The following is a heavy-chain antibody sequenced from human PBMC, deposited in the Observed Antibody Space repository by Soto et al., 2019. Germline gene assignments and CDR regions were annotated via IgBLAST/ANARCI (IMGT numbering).Heavy chain of an antibody. D-gene: IGHD7-27*01. CDR3: AREHSGYGMDV. J-gene: IGHJ6*02. V-gene: IGHV4-61*01. CDR2: IYYTGST. Sequence: SETLSLTCTVPGGSVSSGSYYWSWIRQPPGKGLEWIGYIYYTGSTNYNPSLKSRVTISVDTSKNQFSLKLSSVTAADTAVYYCAREHSGYGMDVWGQGTTVTVSS. CDR1: GGSVSSGSYY.